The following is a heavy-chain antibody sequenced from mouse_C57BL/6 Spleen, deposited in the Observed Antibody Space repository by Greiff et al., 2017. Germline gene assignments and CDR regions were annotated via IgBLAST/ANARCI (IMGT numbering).Heavy chain of an antibody. V-gene: IGHV1-9*01. CDR2: ILPGSGST. J-gene: IGHJ3*01. CDR1: GYTFTGYW. CDR3: ARRRKAQATWFAY. D-gene: IGHD3-2*02. Sequence: VQLQQSGAELMKPGASVKLSCKATGYTFTGYWIEWVKQRPGHGLEWIGEILPGSGSTNYNEKFKGKATFTADTSSNTAYMQISSLTTEDSAIYYCARRRKAQATWFAYWGQGTLVTVSA.